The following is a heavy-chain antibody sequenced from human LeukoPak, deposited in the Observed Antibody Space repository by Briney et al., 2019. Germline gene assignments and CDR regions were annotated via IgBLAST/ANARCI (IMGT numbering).Heavy chain of an antibody. D-gene: IGHD4-23*01. V-gene: IGHV4-38-2*02. CDR3: ARDRRDYGGNSDFDY. CDR1: GYSISSGYY. J-gene: IGHJ4*02. Sequence: SETLSLTCTVSGYSISSGYYWGWIRQPPGKGLEWIGSIYHSGSTYYNPSLKSRVTISVDTSKNQFSLKLSSVTAADTAVYYCARDRRDYGGNSDFDYWGQGTLVTVSS. CDR2: IYHSGST.